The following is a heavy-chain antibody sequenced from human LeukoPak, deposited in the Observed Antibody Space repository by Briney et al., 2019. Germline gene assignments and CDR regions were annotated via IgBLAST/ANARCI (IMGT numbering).Heavy chain of an antibody. J-gene: IGHJ3*01. V-gene: IGHV3-7*03. Sequence: GGSLRLSCAVSGFTFSGFWMSWSRQAPGKGLEWVASINSDGSEGYYADVVKGRFTISRDNAKNSLYLQISSLRAEDTAVYYCARSSYSSSSSVWGQGTMVTVSS. CDR1: GFTFSGFW. CDR3: ARSSYSSSSSV. D-gene: IGHD6-6*01. CDR2: INSDGSEG.